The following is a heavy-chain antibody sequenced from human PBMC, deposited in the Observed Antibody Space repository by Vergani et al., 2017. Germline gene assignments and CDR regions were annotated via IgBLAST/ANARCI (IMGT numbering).Heavy chain of an antibody. D-gene: IGHD4-11*01. V-gene: IGHV3-43*01. CDR1: GFTFDDYT. CDR3: AKDTSSYHYFDY. Sequence: EVQLVESGGVVVQPGGSLRLSCAASGFTFDDYTMHWVRQAPGKGLEWVSLISRDGGSTYYAVSVKGRFTISKDNSKNSLYLQMNSLRTEDTALYYCAKDTSSYHYFDYWGQGTTVTVSS. CDR2: ISRDGGST. J-gene: IGHJ4*03.